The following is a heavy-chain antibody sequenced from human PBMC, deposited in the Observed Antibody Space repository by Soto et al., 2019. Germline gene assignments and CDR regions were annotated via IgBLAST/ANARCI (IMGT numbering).Heavy chain of an antibody. CDR2: IKQDGSEK. V-gene: IGHV3-7*01. CDR3: ARAIKVPAAIQWAAKIRNYYYMDV. J-gene: IGHJ6*03. D-gene: IGHD2-2*01. Sequence: GGSLRLSCAASGFTFSSYWMSWVRQAPGKGLEWVANIKQDGSEKYYVDSVKGRFTISRDNAKNSLYLQMNSLRAEDTAVYYCARAIKVPAAIQWAAKIRNYYYMDVWGKGTTVTVSS. CDR1: GFTFSSYW.